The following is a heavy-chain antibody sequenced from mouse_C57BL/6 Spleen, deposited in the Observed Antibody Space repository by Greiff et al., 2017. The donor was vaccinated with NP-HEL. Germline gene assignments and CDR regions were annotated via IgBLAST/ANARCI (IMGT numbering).Heavy chain of an antibody. D-gene: IGHD1-1*01. V-gene: IGHV1-55*01. CDR3: AREDDYYGSSFFDY. CDR2: IYPGSGST. Sequence: QQRPGQGLEWIGDIYPGSGSTNYNEKFKSKATLTVDTSSSTAYMQLSSLTSEDSAVYYCAREDDYYGSSFFDYWGQGTTLTVSS. J-gene: IGHJ2*01.